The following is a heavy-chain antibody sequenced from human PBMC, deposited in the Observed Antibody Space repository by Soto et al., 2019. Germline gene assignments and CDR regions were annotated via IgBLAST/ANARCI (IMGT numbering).Heavy chain of an antibody. J-gene: IGHJ4*02. CDR2: IYHSGRT. V-gene: IGHV4-39*01. D-gene: IGHD2-21*02. Sequence: PSETLSLTCIVSGESISSSSYYWGWIRQPPGKGLEWIGSIYHSGRTYYNPSLKSRVSISIDTSKNQFSLKLSSVTAADTALYYCARQRTTVVTQAYFDYCGQGALVTASS. CDR3: ARQRTTVVTQAYFDY. CDR1: GESISSSSYY.